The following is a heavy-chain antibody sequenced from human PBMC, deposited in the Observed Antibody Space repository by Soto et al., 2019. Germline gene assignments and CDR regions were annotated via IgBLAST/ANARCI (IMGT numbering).Heavy chain of an antibody. J-gene: IGHJ6*02. CDR1: GFTFSSYW. Sequence: GGSLRLSCAASGFTFSSYWMSWVRQAPGKGLEWVANIKQDGSEKYYVDPVKGRFTISRDNAKNSLYLQMNSLRAEDTAVYYCATGRNYDILTGYRSWYYYYGMDVWGQGTTVTVSS. D-gene: IGHD3-9*01. CDR3: ATGRNYDILTGYRSWYYYYGMDV. CDR2: IKQDGSEK. V-gene: IGHV3-7*03.